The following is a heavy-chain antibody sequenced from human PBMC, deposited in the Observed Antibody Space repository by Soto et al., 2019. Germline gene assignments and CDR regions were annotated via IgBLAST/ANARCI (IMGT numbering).Heavy chain of an antibody. CDR1: GGTFSSYT. J-gene: IGHJ3*02. Sequence: ASVKVSCKASGGTFSSYTISWVRQAPGQGLEWMGRIIPILGIANYAQKFQGRVTITADKSTSTAYMELSSLRSEDTAVYYCARVRQLLLGSDAFDIWGQGTMVTVS. D-gene: IGHD2-2*01. V-gene: IGHV1-69*02. CDR2: IIPILGIA. CDR3: ARVRQLLLGSDAFDI.